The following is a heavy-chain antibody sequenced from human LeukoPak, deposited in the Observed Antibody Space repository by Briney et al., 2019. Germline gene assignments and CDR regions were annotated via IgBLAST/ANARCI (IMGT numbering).Heavy chain of an antibody. V-gene: IGHV1-18*01. Sequence: ASVKVSCKASGYTFNSYVISWVRQAPGQGLEWMGWNNTYSGNTNYAQKLQGRVTMTTDTSTSTAYMELRSLRSDDRAMYYCARTRAGDFWSGYYGIDYWGQGTLVTVSS. CDR2: NNTYSGNT. CDR3: ARTRAGDFWSGYYGIDY. D-gene: IGHD3-3*01. J-gene: IGHJ4*02. CDR1: GYTFNSYV.